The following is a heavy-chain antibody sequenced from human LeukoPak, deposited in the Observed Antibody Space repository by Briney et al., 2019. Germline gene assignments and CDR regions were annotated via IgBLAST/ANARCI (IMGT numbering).Heavy chain of an antibody. J-gene: IGHJ5*02. Sequence: ASVKVSSKASGYTFNGYYMQWVRQAPGQGLEWMGWINPNSGGTNYAQKFQGRVTMTRDTSIGTAYMELSKLRSDDTAVYYCARSELEDCRGDCYDWFDPWGQGTLVTVSS. CDR3: ARSELEDCRGDCYDWFDP. CDR2: INPNSGGT. V-gene: IGHV1-2*02. D-gene: IGHD2-21*02. CDR1: GYTFNGYY.